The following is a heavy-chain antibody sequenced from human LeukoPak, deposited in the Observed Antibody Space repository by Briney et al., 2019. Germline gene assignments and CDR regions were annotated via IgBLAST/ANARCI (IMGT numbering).Heavy chain of an antibody. D-gene: IGHD6-13*01. CDR3: ARGLYSSSCDPIDY. Sequence: PGGSLRLSCAASGFTFSSYGMHWVRQAPGKGLEWVAVIWYDGSNKYYADSVKGRFTISRDNAKNSLYLQMNSLRAEDTAVYYCARGLYSSSCDPIDYWGQGTLVTVSS. V-gene: IGHV3-33*01. CDR1: GFTFSSYG. J-gene: IGHJ4*02. CDR2: IWYDGSNK.